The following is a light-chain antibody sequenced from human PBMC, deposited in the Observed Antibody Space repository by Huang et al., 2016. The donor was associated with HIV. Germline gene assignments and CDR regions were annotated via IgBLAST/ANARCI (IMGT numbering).Light chain of an antibody. J-gene: IGKJ1*01. V-gene: IGKV3-20*01. CDR1: QFVANAY. Sequence: EIVLTQSPGTLSLSQGDRATLSCRARQFVANAYVAWYQHNPGQSPRLLSYGAAMRASGIPDRVSGSGFGTDFTLTISRLEPDDFAVYFCQQCGSPTWTFGQGTKVEIK. CDR2: GAA. CDR3: QQCGSPTWT.